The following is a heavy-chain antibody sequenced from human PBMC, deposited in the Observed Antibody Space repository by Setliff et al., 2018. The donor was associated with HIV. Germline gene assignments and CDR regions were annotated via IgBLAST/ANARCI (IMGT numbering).Heavy chain of an antibody. J-gene: IGHJ3*02. CDR3: ARDPTATEAFDI. D-gene: IGHD1-1*01. CDR2: ISGSGGTT. CDR1: GFTISGNA. V-gene: IGHV3-23*01. Sequence: ASVKVSCTSSGFTISGNAMRWVRQAPGKGLEWVSGISGSGGTTFYADAVKGRFTISRDNSKNTVFLQMNSLRAEDTALYYCARDPTATEAFDIWGQGTMVTVSS.